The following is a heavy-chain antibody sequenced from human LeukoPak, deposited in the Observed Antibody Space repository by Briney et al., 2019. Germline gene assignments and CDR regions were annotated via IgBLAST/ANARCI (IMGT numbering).Heavy chain of an antibody. CDR2: ISPSGDIT. Sequence: GGSLRLSCAASGFTFSNHGINWVRQAPGKGLEWVSGISPSGDITYYADSVKGRFTISRDNSKNTLYLEVISLTAEDTAVYYCAKDDAWLRFGEWSQGTLVTVSS. CDR3: AKDDAWLRFGE. D-gene: IGHD3-10*01. V-gene: IGHV3-23*01. CDR1: GFTFSNHG. J-gene: IGHJ4*02.